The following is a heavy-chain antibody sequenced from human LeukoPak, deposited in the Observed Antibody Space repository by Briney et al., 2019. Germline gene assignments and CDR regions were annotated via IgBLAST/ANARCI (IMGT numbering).Heavy chain of an antibody. D-gene: IGHD6-13*01. J-gene: IGHJ1*01. CDR2: IYPGNCDT. CDR3: ARRGQQLKYFQP. V-gene: IGHV5-51*01. Sequence: GEYLQISCRGSGYNFASYWIAWLRQMPGKGLEWWGIIYPGNCDTNYNPSFQGQVTISADKSISTAYLQWSSLKASDTAMYYCARRGQQLKYFQPWGQGTLVTVSS. CDR1: GYNFASYW.